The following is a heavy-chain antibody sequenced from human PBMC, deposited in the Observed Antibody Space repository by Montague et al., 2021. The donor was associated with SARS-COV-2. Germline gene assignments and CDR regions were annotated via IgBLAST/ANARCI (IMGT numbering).Heavy chain of an antibody. J-gene: IGHJ6*02. CDR3: AVNSNYYYYYGMDV. CDR2: IYHSGST. D-gene: IGHD4-11*01. V-gene: IGHV4-38-2*02. Sequence: SETLSLTCTVSGYSISSGYYWGWIRQPPGKGLEWIGSIYHSGSTYYNPSLKSRVTISVDTSKNQFSLKLSSVTAADTAEYYCAVNSNYYYYYGMDVWGQGTTVTVSS. CDR1: GYSISSGYY.